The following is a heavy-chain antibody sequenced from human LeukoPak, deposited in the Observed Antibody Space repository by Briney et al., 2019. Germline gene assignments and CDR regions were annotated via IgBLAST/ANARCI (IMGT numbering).Heavy chain of an antibody. D-gene: IGHD5-12*01. Sequence: GGSLRLSCAASGFTFSSYEMNWVRQAPGKGLEWVSYISSSGSTIYYADSVKGRFTISRDNAKNSLYLQMNSLRAEDTAVYYCARAPSGYDGNWFDPWGQGTLVTVSS. CDR2: ISSSGSTI. CDR3: ARAPSGYDGNWFDP. J-gene: IGHJ5*02. CDR1: GFTFSSYE. V-gene: IGHV3-48*03.